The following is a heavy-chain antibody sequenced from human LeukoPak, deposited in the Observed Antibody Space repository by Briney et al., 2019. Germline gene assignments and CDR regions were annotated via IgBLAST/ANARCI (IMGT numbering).Heavy chain of an antibody. Sequence: PGGSLRLSCAASGFTVGNNYMNWVRQAPGKGLEWVSLIFSHGETSYADSVKGRFTISRDNSKNALYLQMNGLRVEATAVYYCARDPQAVSINTYAWGQGTLVTVSS. D-gene: IGHD2-8*01. J-gene: IGHJ4*02. CDR3: ARDPQAVSINTYA. CDR2: IFSHGET. CDR1: GFTVGNNY. V-gene: IGHV3-66*01.